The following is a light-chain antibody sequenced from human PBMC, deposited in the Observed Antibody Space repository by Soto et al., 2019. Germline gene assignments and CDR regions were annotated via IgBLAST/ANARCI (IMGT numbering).Light chain of an antibody. CDR1: QSVSNN. Sequence: EIVMTHSPATLSVSPGERATLSCRASQSVSNNLAWYQQKPGQPPRLLIYGASTRATAIPPRFSGSESGTEFTLTISSLQSEDFATYDCQQYDNLLPLTFGGGTKVEIK. CDR3: QQYDNLLPLT. CDR2: GAS. J-gene: IGKJ4*01. V-gene: IGKV3-15*01.